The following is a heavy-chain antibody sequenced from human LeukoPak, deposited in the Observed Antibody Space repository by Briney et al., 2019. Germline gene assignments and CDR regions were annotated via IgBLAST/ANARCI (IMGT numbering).Heavy chain of an antibody. Sequence: PGGSLRLSCAASGFTFTSYAMHWVRQAPGKGLEYVSAISSNGDSTYYGNSVKGRFTISRDNSKNTLYLQMNSLRAEDTAVYYCAKDRATVATSPFDFWGQGTLVTVSS. V-gene: IGHV3-64*01. CDR2: ISSNGDST. CDR3: AKDRATVATSPFDF. CDR1: GFTFTSYA. D-gene: IGHD4-11*01. J-gene: IGHJ4*02.